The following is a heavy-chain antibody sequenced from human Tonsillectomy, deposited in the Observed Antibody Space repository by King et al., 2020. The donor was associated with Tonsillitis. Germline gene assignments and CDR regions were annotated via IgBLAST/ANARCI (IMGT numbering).Heavy chain of an antibody. D-gene: IGHD6-19*01. CDR1: GFASSSYA. CDR2: INNGGNP. V-gene: IGHV3-23*04. CDR3: AKDHLSSGWPAFDH. J-gene: IGHJ4*02. Sequence: VQLVGSGGDLVQPGGSLRLSCAASGFASSSYAMSWVRQAPGKGLEWVASINNGGNPYYADSAKGRFSISRDSSSNTVYLQMNSLRVEDTALYFCAKDHLSSGWPAFDHWGQGTQVTVSS.